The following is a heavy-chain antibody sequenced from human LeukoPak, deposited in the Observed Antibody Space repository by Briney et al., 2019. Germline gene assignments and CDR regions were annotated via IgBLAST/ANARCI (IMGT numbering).Heavy chain of an antibody. CDR3: ARSNWGSSTFDY. CDR2: IYSGGNT. J-gene: IGHJ4*02. CDR1: GFTVSSNY. V-gene: IGHV3-53*01. D-gene: IGHD7-27*01. Sequence: PGGSLRLSCAASGFTVSSNYMSWVSQAPGKGLEWVSIIYSGGNTYYADSVKGRFTISRDNTKNTLYLQMNSLRVEDTAVYYCARSNWGSSTFDYWGQGTLVTVSS.